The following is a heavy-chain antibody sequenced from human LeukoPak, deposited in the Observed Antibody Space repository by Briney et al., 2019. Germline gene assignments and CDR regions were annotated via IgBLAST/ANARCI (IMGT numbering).Heavy chain of an antibody. CDR2: ISYDGSNK. V-gene: IGHV3-30*04. J-gene: IGHJ3*02. CDR1: GFTFSSYA. Sequence: GGSLRLYCAASGFTFSSYAMHWVRQAPGKGLEGVAVISYDGSNKYYEDYVKGRFTIYRDNSKNTLYLQMNSLRAEDTAVYYCARDGGTIMITFGGVIGAFDIWGQGTMVTVSS. CDR3: ARDGGTIMITFGGVIGAFDI. D-gene: IGHD3-16*01.